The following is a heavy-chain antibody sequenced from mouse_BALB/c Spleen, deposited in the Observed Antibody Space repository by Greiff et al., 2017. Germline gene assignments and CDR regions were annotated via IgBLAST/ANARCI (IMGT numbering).Heavy chain of an antibody. J-gene: IGHJ2*01. CDR2: ISSGSSTI. D-gene: IGHD1-1*01. CDR3: ARSSYYGSSLHFDY. V-gene: IGHV5-17*02. CDR1: GFTFSSFG. Sequence: DVKLVESGGGLVQPGGSRKLSCAASGFTFSSFGMHWVRQAPEKGLEWVAYISSGSSTIYYADTVKGRFTISRDNPKNTLFLQMTSLRSEDTAMYYCARSSYYGSSLHFDYWGQGTTLTVSS.